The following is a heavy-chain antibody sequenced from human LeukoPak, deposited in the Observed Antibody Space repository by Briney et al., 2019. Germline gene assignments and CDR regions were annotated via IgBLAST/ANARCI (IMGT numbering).Heavy chain of an antibody. CDR3: ARGSYGSGSYNPLKFDY. CDR2: INPSGGST. Sequence: APVKVSCKASGYTFTSYHMHWVRQAPGQGLEWMGIINPSGGSTSYAQKFQGRVTMTRDTSISTAYMELSRLRSDDTAVYYCARGSYGSGSYNPLKFDYWGQGTLVTVSS. CDR1: GYTFTSYH. D-gene: IGHD3-10*01. V-gene: IGHV1-46*01. J-gene: IGHJ4*02.